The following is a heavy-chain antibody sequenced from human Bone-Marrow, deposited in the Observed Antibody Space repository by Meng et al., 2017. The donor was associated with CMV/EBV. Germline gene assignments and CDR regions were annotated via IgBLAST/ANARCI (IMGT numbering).Heavy chain of an antibody. D-gene: IGHD3-3*01. CDR1: GFTFSSYW. CDR3: ARGITIFGVVNIRSRMDV. Sequence: GGSLRLSCAASGFTFSSYWMSWVRQAPGKGLEWVANIKQDGSEKYYVDSVKGRFTISRDNAKNSLYLQMNSLRAEDTAVYYCARGITIFGVVNIRSRMDVWGQGTTVTVSS. J-gene: IGHJ6*01. CDR2: IKQDGSEK. V-gene: IGHV3-7*01.